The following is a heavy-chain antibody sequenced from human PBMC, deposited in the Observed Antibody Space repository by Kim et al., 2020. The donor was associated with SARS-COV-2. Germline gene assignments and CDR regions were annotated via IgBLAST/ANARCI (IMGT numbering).Heavy chain of an antibody. D-gene: IGHD4-4*01. CDR3: AKVTTITAPFYDY. Sequence: YADSGQGRLTISRDHSKNALNLQMNSLRAEDTALYYCAKVTTITAPFYDYWGQGTLVTVSS. J-gene: IGHJ4*02. V-gene: IGHV3-23*01.